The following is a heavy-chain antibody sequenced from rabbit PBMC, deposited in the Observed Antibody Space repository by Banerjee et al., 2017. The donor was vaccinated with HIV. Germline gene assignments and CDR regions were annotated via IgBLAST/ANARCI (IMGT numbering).Heavy chain of an antibody. Sequence: QSLEESGGDLVKPGASLTLTCKASGFTLSSYWMCWVRQAPGKGLEWIACIYTSSGDTYYASWAKGRFTISKTSSTTVTLQMTSLTAADTATYFCARDVCTGYAGCGPYYFNLWGPGTLVTVS. J-gene: IGHJ4*01. CDR2: IYTSSGDT. V-gene: IGHV1S40*01. CDR1: GFTLSSYW. CDR3: ARDVCTGYAGCGPYYFNL. D-gene: IGHD4-2*01.